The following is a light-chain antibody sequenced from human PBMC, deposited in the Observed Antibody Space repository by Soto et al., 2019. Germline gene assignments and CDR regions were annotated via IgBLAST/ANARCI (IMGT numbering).Light chain of an antibody. Sequence: DIVLTQSPDTLSFSPGGRSTLACRASQSVGTRLAWYQHKTGQAPSLPRSGASSRATGIPDRFSGSGSETDFALTISRLETEDFALYYCQHYQVGQPIAFGRGTRLEIK. V-gene: IGKV3-20*01. J-gene: IGKJ5*01. CDR1: QSVGTR. CDR3: QHYQVGQPIA. CDR2: GAS.